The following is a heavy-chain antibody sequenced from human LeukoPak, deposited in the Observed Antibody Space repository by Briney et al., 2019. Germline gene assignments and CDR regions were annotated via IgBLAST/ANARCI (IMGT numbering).Heavy chain of an antibody. CDR2: IYYGGST. Sequence: SETLSLTCTVSGGSISSYYWSWIRQPPGKGLEWIGYIYYGGSTNYNPSLKSRVTISVDTSKNQFSLKLSSVTAADTAVYYCARDGESWELGFDYWGQGTLVTVSS. D-gene: IGHD1-26*01. J-gene: IGHJ4*02. V-gene: IGHV4-59*01. CDR1: GGSISSYY. CDR3: ARDGESWELGFDY.